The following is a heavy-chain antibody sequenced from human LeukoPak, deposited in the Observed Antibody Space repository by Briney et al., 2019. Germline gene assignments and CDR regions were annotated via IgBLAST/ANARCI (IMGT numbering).Heavy chain of an antibody. J-gene: IGHJ4*02. V-gene: IGHV3-33*01. D-gene: IGHD3-22*01. CDR2: IWYDGSNK. CDR3: ARGASQVSIDYYDSSGYTN. CDR1: GFTFSSYG. Sequence: TGGSLRLSCAASGFTFSSYGMHWVRQAPGKGLEWVADIWYDGSNKYYADSVNGRFTISRDNSKNTLYLQMNSLRAEDTAVYYCARGASQVSIDYYDSSGYTNWGQGTLVTVSS.